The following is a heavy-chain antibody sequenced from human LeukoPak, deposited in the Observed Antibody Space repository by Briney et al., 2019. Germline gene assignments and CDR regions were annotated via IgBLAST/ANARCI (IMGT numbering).Heavy chain of an antibody. CDR2: IIPIFGTA. CDR1: GGTFSSYA. CDR3: ARDYDFWSGYYRGYYYYMDV. D-gene: IGHD3-3*01. Sequence: SVKVSCKASGGTFSSYAISWVRQAPGQGLEWMGGIIPIFGTANYAQKFQGRVTITADESTSTAYMELSSLRSEDTAVYYCARDYDFWSGYYRGYYYYMDVWGKGTTVTVSS. V-gene: IGHV1-69*13. J-gene: IGHJ6*03.